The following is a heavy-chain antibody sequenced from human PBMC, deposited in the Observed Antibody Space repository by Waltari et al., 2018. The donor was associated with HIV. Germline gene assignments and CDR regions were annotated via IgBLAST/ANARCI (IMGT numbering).Heavy chain of an antibody. CDR1: GFSFSDCC. CDR2: LSYDGTKK. Sequence: QVQLVVSGGGVVQPGGSWRLSCPACGFSFSDCCMHCVRQVPGKGLDWVAVLSYDGTKKYYGDSVKGRFTVSRDNSKNTLYLQMTSLTTDDTAMFYCARSASGNYYQDPADTWGQGTLVSVFS. D-gene: IGHD3-10*01. V-gene: IGHV3-30*01. CDR3: ARSASGNYYQDPADT. J-gene: IGHJ5*02.